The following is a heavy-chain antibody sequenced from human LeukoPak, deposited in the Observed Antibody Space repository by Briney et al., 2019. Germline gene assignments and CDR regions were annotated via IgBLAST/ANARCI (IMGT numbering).Heavy chain of an antibody. CDR1: AFTFSSYW. CDR2: INNDGSST. D-gene: IGHD3-10*01. CDR3: ARVARGDYYYYYMDV. J-gene: IGHJ6*03. Sequence: GGSLRLSCVASAFTFSSYWMHWVRQAPGKGLVWVSRINNDGSSTSYADSVQGRFTISRDNAKNTLYLQMNSLRAEDTALYYCARVARGDYYYYYMDVWGKGTTVTVSS. V-gene: IGHV3-74*01.